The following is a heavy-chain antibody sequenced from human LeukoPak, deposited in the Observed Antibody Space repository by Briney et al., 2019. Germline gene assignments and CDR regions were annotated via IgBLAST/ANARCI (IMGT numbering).Heavy chain of an antibody. Sequence: PSETLSLTCTVSGYSISSGYYWGWIRQPPGKGLEWIGSIYHSGSTYYNPSLKSRVTISVDTSKNQFSLKLSSVTAADTAVYYCARGGWVAAAGYFDYWGQGTLVTVSS. J-gene: IGHJ4*02. CDR1: GYSISSGYY. CDR2: IYHSGST. V-gene: IGHV4-38-2*02. CDR3: ARGGWVAAAGYFDY. D-gene: IGHD6-13*01.